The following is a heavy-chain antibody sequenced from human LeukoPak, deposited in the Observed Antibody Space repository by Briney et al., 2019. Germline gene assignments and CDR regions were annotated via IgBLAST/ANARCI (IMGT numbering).Heavy chain of an antibody. CDR2: INHSGST. Sequence: SETLSLTCAVYGGSFSGYYWSWIRQPPGKGLEWIGEINHSGSTNYNPSLKSRVTISVDTSKNQFSLQLNSVTPEDTAVYYCAREFSLLDEWLSDYYYYMDVWGKGTTVTVSS. D-gene: IGHD3-3*01. CDR3: AREFSLLDEWLSDYYYYMDV. V-gene: IGHV4-34*01. J-gene: IGHJ6*03. CDR1: GGSFSGYY.